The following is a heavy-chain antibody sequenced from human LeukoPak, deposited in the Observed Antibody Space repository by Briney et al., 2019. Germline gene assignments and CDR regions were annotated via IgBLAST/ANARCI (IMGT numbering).Heavy chain of an antibody. V-gene: IGHV4-34*01. D-gene: IGHD2-15*01. CDR3: ARGRYCSGGSCFEDYYFDY. Sequence: SETLSLTCAVYGGSFSGYYWSWIRQPPGKGLEWIGEINHSGSTNYNSSLKSRVTISVDTSKNQFSLKLSSVTAADTAVYYCARGRYCSGGSCFEDYYFDYWGQGTLVTVSS. CDR1: GGSFSGYY. CDR2: INHSGST. J-gene: IGHJ4*02.